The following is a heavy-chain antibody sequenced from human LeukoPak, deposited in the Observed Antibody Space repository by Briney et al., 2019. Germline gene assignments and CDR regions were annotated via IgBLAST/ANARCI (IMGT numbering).Heavy chain of an antibody. V-gene: IGHV3-48*02. CDR3: ARDHNWGFDY. CDR2: ITDSGGAN. CDR1: GFTFSSHT. J-gene: IGHJ4*02. Sequence: GGSLRLSCAASGFTFSSHTMNWVRQAPGKGLEWVSYITDSGGANYYADSVMGRFTISRDNAKNSLYLQVSSLRDEDTGIYYCARDHNWGFDYWGQGTLVTVSS. D-gene: IGHD3-16*01.